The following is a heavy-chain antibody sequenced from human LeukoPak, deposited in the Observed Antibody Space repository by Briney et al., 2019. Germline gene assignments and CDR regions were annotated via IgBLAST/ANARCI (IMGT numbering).Heavy chain of an antibody. D-gene: IGHD6-13*01. CDR2: ISSSSSYI. CDR3: ARDRESSSWFDY. Sequence: PGGSLRLSCAASGFTFSSYSMNRVRQAPGKGLEWVSSISSSSSYIYYADSVKGRFTISRDNAKNSLYLQMKSLRAEDTAVYYCARDRESSSWFDYWGQGTLVTVSS. V-gene: IGHV3-21*01. CDR1: GFTFSSYS. J-gene: IGHJ4*02.